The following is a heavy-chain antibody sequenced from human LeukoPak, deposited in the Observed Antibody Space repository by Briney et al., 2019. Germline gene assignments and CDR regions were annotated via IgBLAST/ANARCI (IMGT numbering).Heavy chain of an antibody. D-gene: IGHD1-26*01. CDR2: IYSGGST. CDR1: GFTFSIYA. J-gene: IGHJ4*02. V-gene: IGHV3-66*01. CDR3: AGGGSRRTLFDY. Sequence: GGSLRLSCAASGFTFSIYAMSWVRQAPGKGLEWVSVIYSGGSTYYADSVKGRFTISRDSSKNTVSLQMNSLRAEDTAVYYCAGGGSRRTLFDYWGQGTLVTVSS.